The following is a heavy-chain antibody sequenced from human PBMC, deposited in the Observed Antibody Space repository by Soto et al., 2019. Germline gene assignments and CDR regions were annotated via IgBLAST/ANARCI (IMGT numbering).Heavy chain of an antibody. J-gene: IGHJ6*02. CDR1: GGSISSGDYY. Sequence: PSETLSLTCTVSGGSISSGDYYWSWIRQPPGKGLEWIGYIYYSGSTYYNPSLKSRVTISVDTSKNQFSLKLSSVTAADTAVYYCARAYYDFWSGYLDYSYGMEVWGQGTTVTLSS. D-gene: IGHD3-3*01. CDR3: ARAYYDFWSGYLDYSYGMEV. V-gene: IGHV4-30-4*01. CDR2: IYYSGST.